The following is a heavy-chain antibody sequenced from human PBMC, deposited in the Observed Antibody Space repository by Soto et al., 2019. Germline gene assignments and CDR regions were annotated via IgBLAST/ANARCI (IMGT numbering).Heavy chain of an antibody. J-gene: IGHJ4*02. V-gene: IGHV3-74*01. D-gene: IGHD3-10*01. Sequence: EVQLVESGGELVQPGGSLRPSCAVSGFTFSNYWMHWVRQSPGKGLVWVSGINGDGSTTNYADSVKGQFTISRDNAKNTLYLQMNSLRVDYTAVYYCARGFGGIIDYWGQGTLVTVSS. CDR3: ARGFGGIIDY. CDR2: INGDGSTT. CDR1: GFTFSNYW.